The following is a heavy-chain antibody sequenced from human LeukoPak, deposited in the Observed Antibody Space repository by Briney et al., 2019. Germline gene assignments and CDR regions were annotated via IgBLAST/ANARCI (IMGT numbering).Heavy chain of an antibody. D-gene: IGHD3-22*01. CDR1: GFTFSSYS. V-gene: IGHV3-23*01. Sequence: GGSLRLSCAASGFTFSSYSMSWVRQAPGKGLEWVSAISYSGGTTYYVNSVKGRFTISKDNSKNTLYMQMNSLKADDTAVYYCAGSGYGYWGQGTLVTVSS. CDR2: ISYSGGTT. J-gene: IGHJ4*02. CDR3: AGSGYGY.